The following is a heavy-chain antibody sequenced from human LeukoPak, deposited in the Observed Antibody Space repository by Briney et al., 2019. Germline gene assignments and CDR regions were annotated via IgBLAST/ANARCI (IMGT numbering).Heavy chain of an antibody. D-gene: IGHD3-10*01. CDR3: ARDRERMTMVRGPGRY. CDR2: IWYDGSNK. CDR1: GFTFSSYG. Sequence: PGGSLRLSCAASGFTFSSYGMHWVRQAPGKGLEWVAVIWYDGSNKNYADSVKGRFTISRDNSKNTLYLQMNSLRAEDTAVYYCARDRERMTMVRGPGRYWGQGTLVIVSS. J-gene: IGHJ4*02. V-gene: IGHV3-33*01.